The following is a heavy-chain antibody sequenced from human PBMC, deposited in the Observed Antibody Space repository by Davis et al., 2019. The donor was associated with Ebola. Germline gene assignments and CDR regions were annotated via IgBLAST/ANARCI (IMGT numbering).Heavy chain of an antibody. Sequence: SETLSLTCTVSGGSISSSSYYWGWIRQPPGKGLEWIGSIYYSGSTYYNPSLKSRVTISVDTSKNQSSLKLSSVTAADTAVYYCARHKSIVVVHWGQGTLVTVSS. V-gene: IGHV4-39*01. D-gene: IGHD2-21*01. J-gene: IGHJ4*02. CDR3: ARHKSIVVVH. CDR2: IYYSGST. CDR1: GGSISSSSYY.